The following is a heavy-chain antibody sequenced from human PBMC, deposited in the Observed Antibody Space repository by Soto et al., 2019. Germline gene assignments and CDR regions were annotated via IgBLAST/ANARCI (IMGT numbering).Heavy chain of an antibody. CDR2: ISSDSGVGT. CDR1: GFTFSSYW. V-gene: IGHV3-23*01. Sequence: WGSLRLCCVASGFTFSSYWMHWVRQVPGKGLLWVSHISSDSGVGTNYADSVKGRFTFSRDNSKNTLFLHMDNLRAEDTAVYYCAKPVGSNYFDYWGQGTRVTVSS. CDR3: AKPVGSNYFDY. D-gene: IGHD1-26*01. J-gene: IGHJ4*02.